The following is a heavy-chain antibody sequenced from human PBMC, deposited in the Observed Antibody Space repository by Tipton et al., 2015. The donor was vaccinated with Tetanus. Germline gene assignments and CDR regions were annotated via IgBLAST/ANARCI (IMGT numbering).Heavy chain of an antibody. CDR3: AKEMYDVGLPVFDY. V-gene: IGHV3-23*01. CDR1: GFTLNGFA. CDR2: ISGRDGEG. D-gene: IGHD2-8*01. Sequence: SLRLSCEASGFTLNGFAMSWVRQDPEKGLEWVAGISGRDGEGFYVDSVKGRFTISRDNSKNTLYLQMSSLRAEDTAVYYCAKEMYDVGLPVFDYWGQGTLVTVSS. J-gene: IGHJ4*02.